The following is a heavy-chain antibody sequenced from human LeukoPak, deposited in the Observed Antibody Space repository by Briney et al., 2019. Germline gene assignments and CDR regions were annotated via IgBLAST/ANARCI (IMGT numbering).Heavy chain of an antibody. V-gene: IGHV1-69*05. Sequence: SVKVSCKASGGTFSSYAISWVRQAPGQGLEWMGGIIPIFGTANYAQKFQGRVTITTDESTSTAYMELSSLRSEDTAVYYCARGGQHPAKYFYYYYMDVWGKGTTVTVSS. CDR3: ARGGQHPAKYFYYYYMDV. D-gene: IGHD6-13*01. CDR2: IIPIFGTA. J-gene: IGHJ6*03. CDR1: GGTFSSYA.